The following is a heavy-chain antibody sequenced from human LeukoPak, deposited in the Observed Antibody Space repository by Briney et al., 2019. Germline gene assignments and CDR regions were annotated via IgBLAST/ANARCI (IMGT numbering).Heavy chain of an antibody. J-gene: IGHJ6*02. Sequence: ASVKVSCKASGYTFTGYYMHWVRQAPGQGLEWMGWINPNSGGTNYAQKFQGRVTMTRDTSISTAYMELSRLRSDDTAVYYCALYCSSTSCYGPYYYYGMDVWGQGTTVTVSS. CDR2: INPNSGGT. CDR1: GYTFTGYY. D-gene: IGHD2-2*01. CDR3: ALYCSSTSCYGPYYYYGMDV. V-gene: IGHV1-2*02.